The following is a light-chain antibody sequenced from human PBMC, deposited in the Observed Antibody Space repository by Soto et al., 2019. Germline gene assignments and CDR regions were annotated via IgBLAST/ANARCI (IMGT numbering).Light chain of an antibody. CDR2: DAS. CDR1: QRVSSN. Sequence: EIVLTQSPGTLSLSPGERATLSCRASQRVSSNLAWYQQKPGQAPRLLIYDASTRAAGIPDRFSGSGSGTDFTLTITRLEPEDSAVYFCQQYTGPPTTFGQGTRLEIK. CDR3: QQYTGPPTT. V-gene: IGKV3-20*01. J-gene: IGKJ5*01.